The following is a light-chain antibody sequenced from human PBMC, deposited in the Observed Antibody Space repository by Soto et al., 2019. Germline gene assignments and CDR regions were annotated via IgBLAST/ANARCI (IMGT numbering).Light chain of an antibody. CDR3: QQYNNWPPSWT. Sequence: EIVMTQSPATLSVSPGERATLSCRASQSVSSNLAWYKQKPGQAPRLLIYGASTRATGIPARFSGSGFGTEFTLTFISLQSEDFAVYYCQQYNNWPPSWTFGQGTKVDIK. CDR1: QSVSSN. J-gene: IGKJ1*01. V-gene: IGKV3-15*01. CDR2: GAS.